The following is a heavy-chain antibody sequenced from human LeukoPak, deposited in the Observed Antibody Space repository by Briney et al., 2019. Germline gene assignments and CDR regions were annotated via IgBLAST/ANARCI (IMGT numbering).Heavy chain of an antibody. CDR1: GGSISTYY. V-gene: IGHV4-59*01. CDR2: IYYTGST. D-gene: IGHD5-18*01. CDR3: ARTEESGYSYGYFGYYYYMDV. Sequence: SETLSLTCTLSGGSISTYYWSWIRQPPGKGLEWSGYIYYTGSTNYNPSLKSRVTISVDTSKNQFSLKLSSVTAADTAVYYCARTEESGYSYGYFGYYYYMDVWGKGTTVTVSS. J-gene: IGHJ6*03.